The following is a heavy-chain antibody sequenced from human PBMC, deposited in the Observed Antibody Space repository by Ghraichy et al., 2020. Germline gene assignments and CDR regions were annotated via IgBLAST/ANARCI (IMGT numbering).Heavy chain of an antibody. D-gene: IGHD4-17*01. CDR3: ARAFSPTTVTSDY. V-gene: IGHV3-7*04. J-gene: IGHJ4*02. CDR2: VNQDGSDD. CDR1: GFIFSGYW. Sequence: GESLNISCAASGFIFSGYWMSWVRQAPGKGLEWVANVNQDGSDDYYADSVKGRFTISRDNAKNSLYLQMNSLRAEDTALYYCARAFSPTTVTSDYWGQGTQVTVSS.